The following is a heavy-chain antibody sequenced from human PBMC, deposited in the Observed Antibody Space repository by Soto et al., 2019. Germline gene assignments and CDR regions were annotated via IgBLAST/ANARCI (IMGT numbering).Heavy chain of an antibody. D-gene: IGHD5-12*01. Sequence: GGSLRLSCAASGFTFSSHAMSWVRQAPGKGLEWVSAISGSGGSTYYADSVKGRFTISRDNSKNTLYLQMNSLRAEDTAVYYCAKDPSGGYSGYAHYWGQGTLVTVSS. CDR2: ISGSGGST. CDR3: AKDPSGGYSGYAHY. V-gene: IGHV3-23*01. CDR1: GFTFSSHA. J-gene: IGHJ4*02.